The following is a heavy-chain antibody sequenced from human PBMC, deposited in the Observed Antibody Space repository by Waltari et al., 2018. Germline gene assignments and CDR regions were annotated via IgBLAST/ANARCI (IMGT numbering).Heavy chain of an antibody. Sequence: QVQLQESGPGLVKPSQTLSLTCTVSGGSISSGDYYWSWIRQPPGKGLEWIGYIYYSGSTYYNPSLKSRVTISVDTSKNQFSLKLSSVTAADTAVYYCARVGRTPTTYSKGLGWFDPWGQGTLVTVSS. CDR2: IYYSGST. CDR1: GGSISSGDYY. D-gene: IGHD4-4*01. CDR3: ARVGRTPTTYSKGLGWFDP. J-gene: IGHJ5*02. V-gene: IGHV4-30-4*08.